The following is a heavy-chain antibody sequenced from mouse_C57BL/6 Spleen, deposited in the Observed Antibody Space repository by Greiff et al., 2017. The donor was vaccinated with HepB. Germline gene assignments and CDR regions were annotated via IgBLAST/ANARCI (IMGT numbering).Heavy chain of an antibody. J-gene: IGHJ2*01. CDR2: INPSSGYT. V-gene: IGHV1-7*01. Sequence: QVQLQQSGAELAKPGASVKLSCKASGYTFTSYWMHWVKQRPGQGLEWIGYINPSSGYTKYNQKFKDKATFTADKSSSTAYMQLSSLTYEDSAVYYCARSYFDYWGQGTTLTVSS. CDR1: GYTFTSYW. CDR3: ARSYFDY.